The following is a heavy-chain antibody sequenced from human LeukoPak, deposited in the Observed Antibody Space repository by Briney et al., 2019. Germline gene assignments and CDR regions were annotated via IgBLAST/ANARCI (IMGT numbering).Heavy chain of an antibody. CDR2: ISSSSSYI. D-gene: IGHD4-23*01. V-gene: IGHV3-21*01. Sequence: GGSLRLSCAASGFTFSSYSMNWVRQAPGKGLEWVSSISSSSSYIYYADSVKGRFTISRDNAKNSLYLQMNSLRAEDTAVYYCARDSVSTVVFFDYWGQGTLVTVSS. CDR1: GFTFSSYS. J-gene: IGHJ4*02. CDR3: ARDSVSTVVFFDY.